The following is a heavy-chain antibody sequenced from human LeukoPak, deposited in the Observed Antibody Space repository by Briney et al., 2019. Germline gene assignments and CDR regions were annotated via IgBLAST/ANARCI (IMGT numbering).Heavy chain of an antibody. D-gene: IGHD2-15*01. CDR1: GGPINIFY. J-gene: IGHJ5*02. Sequence: PSETLSLTRTVSGGPINIFYCNSIRLPPGKGLECIGYIYHSGNTKSNPSLTSRVTISVATSKIQLSLKLSSVTAGDTAVYYCAREESGHCSDNRCLNWFDPWGQGIVVTVSS. CDR2: IYHSGNT. V-gene: IGHV4-59*01. CDR3: AREESGHCSDNRCLNWFDP.